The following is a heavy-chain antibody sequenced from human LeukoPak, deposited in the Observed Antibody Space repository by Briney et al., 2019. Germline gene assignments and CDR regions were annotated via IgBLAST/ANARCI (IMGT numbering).Heavy chain of an antibody. CDR2: INHSGST. D-gene: IGHD4-17*01. Sequence: SETLSLTCAVYGGSFSGYYWSWIRQPPGKGLEWIGEINHSGSTNYNPYLKSRVTISVDTSKNQFSLKLSSVTAADTAVYYCARVGTYGDFIDYWGQGTLVTVSS. CDR1: GGSFSGYY. V-gene: IGHV4-34*01. J-gene: IGHJ4*02. CDR3: ARVGTYGDFIDY.